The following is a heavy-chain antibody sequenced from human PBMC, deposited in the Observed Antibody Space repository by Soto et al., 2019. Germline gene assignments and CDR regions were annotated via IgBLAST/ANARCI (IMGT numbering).Heavy chain of an antibody. Sequence: EVQLVESGGGLVQPGKSLRLSCAASGFTFVDYAMHWVRQVPGKGLEWVSGLSWNSGTIDYADSVKGRFTISRDNAKNSLHLQMNSLKPEDTAFYYCAKAESSGWYYSLDYWGQGTLVTVSS. CDR3: AKAESSGWYYSLDY. J-gene: IGHJ4*02. CDR2: LSWNSGTI. D-gene: IGHD6-19*01. V-gene: IGHV3-9*01. CDR1: GFTFVDYA.